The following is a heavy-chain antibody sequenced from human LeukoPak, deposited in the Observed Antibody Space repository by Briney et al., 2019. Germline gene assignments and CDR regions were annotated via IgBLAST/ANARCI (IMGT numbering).Heavy chain of an antibody. D-gene: IGHD3-10*01. J-gene: IGHJ3*02. V-gene: IGHV1-2*02. Sequence: ASVKVSCKASGYTFTGYYMHWVRQAPGQGLEWMGWINPNSGGTNYAQKFQGRVTMTRDTSISTAYMELSRLRSDDTAVYYCALRARGSGYYGSGSYSRAFDIWGQGTMVTVPS. CDR1: GYTFTGYY. CDR3: ALRARGSGYYGSGSYSRAFDI. CDR2: INPNSGGT.